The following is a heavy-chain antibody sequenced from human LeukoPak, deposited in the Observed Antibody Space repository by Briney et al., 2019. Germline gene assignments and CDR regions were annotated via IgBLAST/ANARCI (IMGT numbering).Heavy chain of an antibody. V-gene: IGHV1-46*01. CDR3: VRNAEMATISGGYFDS. Sequence: GASVTVSCKASGYTFSNYYMHWVRQAPGQGLEWMGIINPSRGSATYGQKFQGRVTMTRDTSTSIAYMDLSSLTSEDTAVYYCVRNAEMATISGGYFDSWGQGTLVTVSS. D-gene: IGHD5-24*01. CDR2: INPSRGSA. CDR1: GYTFSNYY. J-gene: IGHJ4*02.